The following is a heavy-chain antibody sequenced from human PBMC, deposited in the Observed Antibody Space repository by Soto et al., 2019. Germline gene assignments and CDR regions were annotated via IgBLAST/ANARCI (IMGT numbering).Heavy chain of an antibody. CDR2: INHSGST. V-gene: IGHV4-34*01. CDR1: GGSFSGYY. CDR3: ARGRRVLREYSSSSAGEYYYGMDV. Sequence: SETLSLTCAVYGGSFSGYYWSWIRQPPGKGLEWIGEINHSGSTNYNPSLKSRVTISVDTSKNQFSLKLSSVTAADTAVYYCARGRRVLREYSSSSAGEYYYGMDVWGQGTTVTVSS. D-gene: IGHD6-6*01. J-gene: IGHJ6*02.